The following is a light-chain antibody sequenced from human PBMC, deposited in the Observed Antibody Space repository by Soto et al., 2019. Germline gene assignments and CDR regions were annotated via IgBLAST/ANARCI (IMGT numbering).Light chain of an antibody. J-gene: IGLJ2*01. Sequence: SYELTQPPSVSVSPGQTASITCSGDKLGDKHVCWYQRRPGQAPVLVIYENNKRPSGIPERFSGSNSENTTTLTVSGTQPIEEAYYYCQSGDSAVVFGGGTKVTVL. V-gene: IGLV3-1*01. CDR3: QSGDSAVV. CDR2: ENN. CDR1: KLGDKH.